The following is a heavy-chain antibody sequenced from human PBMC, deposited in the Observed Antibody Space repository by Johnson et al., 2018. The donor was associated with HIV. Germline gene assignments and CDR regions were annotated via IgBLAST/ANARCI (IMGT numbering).Heavy chain of an antibody. Sequence: MLLVESGGGVVQPGRSLRLSCGATGFTFSDHWMQWVRQAPGKGLVWVSRINGDGSRLTYADSVKGRFTIARDNAKNTLYLQMNTLRTEDTALYYCAKVGRIVVAIGNDAFDIWGQGTMVTVSS. J-gene: IGHJ3*02. D-gene: IGHD2-21*01. V-gene: IGHV3-74*02. CDR1: GFTFSDHW. CDR3: AKVGRIVVAIGNDAFDI. CDR2: INGDGSRL.